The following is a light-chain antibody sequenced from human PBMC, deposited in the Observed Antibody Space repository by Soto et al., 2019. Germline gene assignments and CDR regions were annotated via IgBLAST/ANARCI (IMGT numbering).Light chain of an antibody. V-gene: IGKV1-6*02. Sequence: AIQVTQSPSSLSASVGDRVTITCRASQGIRNDLGWYQQKPGKAPKLLIYAASSLQFGVPSRLSGSGSGTDFTITISSMKNEDFATYLCLQDDSYPITFGQGTRLEI. CDR2: AAS. CDR3: LQDDSYPIT. CDR1: QGIRND. J-gene: IGKJ5*01.